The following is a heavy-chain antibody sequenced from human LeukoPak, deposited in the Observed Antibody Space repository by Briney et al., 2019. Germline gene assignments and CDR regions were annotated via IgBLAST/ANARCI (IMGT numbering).Heavy chain of an antibody. CDR1: GGTFSSYA. J-gene: IGHJ4*02. CDR2: IIPILGIA. V-gene: IGHV1-69*04. D-gene: IGHD3-22*01. Sequence: SVTVCCKASGGTFSSYAISWVRQAPGQGLEWMGRIIPILGIANYAQKFQGRVTITADKSTSTAYMELSSLRSEDTAVYYCASLVGNYYDSSGYLVLGYFDYWGQGTLGGVSS. CDR3: ASLVGNYYDSSGYLVLGYFDY.